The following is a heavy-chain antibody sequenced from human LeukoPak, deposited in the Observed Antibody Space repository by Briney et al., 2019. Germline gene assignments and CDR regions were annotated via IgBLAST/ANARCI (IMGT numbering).Heavy chain of an antibody. J-gene: IGHJ3*02. CDR1: GGSISSGGYS. D-gene: IGHD2-2*03. CDR2: IYHSGST. V-gene: IGHV4-30-2*01. CDR3: ASGGYCSSTSCYVDAFDI. Sequence: SQTLSLTCAVSGGSISSGGYSWSWIRQPPGKGLEWIGYIYHSGSTYYNPSLKSRVTISVNRSKKQFSLKLSSVTAADTAVYCCASGGYCSSTSCYVDAFDIWGQGTMVTVSS.